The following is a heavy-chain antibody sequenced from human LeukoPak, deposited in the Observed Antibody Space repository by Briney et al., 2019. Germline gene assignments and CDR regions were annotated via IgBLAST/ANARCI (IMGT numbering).Heavy chain of an antibody. Sequence: AGGTLRLSCAASGFTFSTYDMSWVRQAPGKGLVWVSRFYSDGSRTNYADSVKGRFTISGDNAKNTQYLQMNSLRAEDTAVYYCARSGRGGAFDIWGQGTMVTVSS. D-gene: IGHD1-26*01. CDR3: ARSGRGGAFDI. CDR2: FYSDGSRT. CDR1: GFTFSTYD. J-gene: IGHJ3*02. V-gene: IGHV3-74*01.